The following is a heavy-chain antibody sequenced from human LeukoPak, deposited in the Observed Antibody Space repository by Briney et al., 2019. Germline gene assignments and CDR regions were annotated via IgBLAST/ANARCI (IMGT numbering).Heavy chain of an antibody. CDR1: GFTFSSYE. D-gene: IGHD3-10*01. V-gene: IGHV3-48*03. Sequence: QPGGSLRLSCAASGFTFSSYEMNWVRQAPGKGLEWVSYISSSGSTIYYADSVKGRFTISRDNAKNSLYLQMNSLRAEDTAVYYCARDADGSGSYRSLRGVLNWFDPWGQGTLVTVSS. J-gene: IGHJ5*02. CDR2: ISSSGSTI. CDR3: ARDADGSGSYRSLRGVLNWFDP.